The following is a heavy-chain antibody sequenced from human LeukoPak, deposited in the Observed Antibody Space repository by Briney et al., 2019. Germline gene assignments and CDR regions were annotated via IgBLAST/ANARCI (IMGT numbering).Heavy chain of an antibody. CDR3: AVYCSSTSCKRGSFDP. CDR1: GGSISSGDYY. CDR2: IYYSGST. Sequence: SQTLSLTCTVSGGSISSGDYYWRWIRQPPGKGLEWIGYIYYSGSTYYNPSLKSRVTISVDTSKNQFSLKLSSVTAADTAVYYCAVYCSSTSCKRGSFDPWGQGTLVAVSS. V-gene: IGHV4-30-4*01. J-gene: IGHJ5*02. D-gene: IGHD2-2*01.